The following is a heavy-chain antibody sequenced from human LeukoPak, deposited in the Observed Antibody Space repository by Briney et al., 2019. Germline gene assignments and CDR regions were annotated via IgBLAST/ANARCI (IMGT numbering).Heavy chain of an antibody. CDR3: ARATYYYDSSGYSDAFDI. J-gene: IGHJ3*02. D-gene: IGHD3-22*01. Sequence: SETLSLTCTVSGGSISSYYWSWIRQPAGKGLEWIQRIYTSGSTNYNPSLKSRVTMSVDTSKNQFSLELSSVTAADTAVYYCARATYYYDSSGYSDAFDIWGQGTMVTVSS. CDR2: IYTSGST. CDR1: GGSISSYY. V-gene: IGHV4-4*07.